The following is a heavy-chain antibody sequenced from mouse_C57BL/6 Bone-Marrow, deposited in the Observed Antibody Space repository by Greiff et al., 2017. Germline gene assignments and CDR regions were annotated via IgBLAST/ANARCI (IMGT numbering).Heavy chain of an antibody. CDR2: IDPENGDT. V-gene: IGHV14-4*01. Sequence: EVQLKESGAELVRPGASVKLSCTASGFNIKDDYMHWVKQRPEQGLEWIGWIDPENGDTEYASKFQGKATITADTSSNTAYLQLSSLTSEDTAVYYCTTRDYEYYYAMDYWGQGTSVTVSS. D-gene: IGHD2-4*01. CDR3: TTRDYEYYYAMDY. J-gene: IGHJ4*01. CDR1: GFNIKDDY.